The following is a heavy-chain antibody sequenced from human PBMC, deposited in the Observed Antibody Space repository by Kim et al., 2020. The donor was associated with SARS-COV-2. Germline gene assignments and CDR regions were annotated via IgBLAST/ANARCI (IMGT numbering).Heavy chain of an antibody. CDR2: IIPILGIA. CDR1: GGTFSSYA. V-gene: IGHV1-69*04. J-gene: IGHJ6*02. Sequence: SVKVSCKASGGTFSSYAISWVRQAPGQGLEWMGRIIPILGIANYAQKFQGRVTITADKSTSTAYMELSSLRSEDTAVYYCARDPMRYSYGYLPHYYYGMDVWGQGTTVTVSS. D-gene: IGHD5-18*01. CDR3: ARDPMRYSYGYLPHYYYGMDV.